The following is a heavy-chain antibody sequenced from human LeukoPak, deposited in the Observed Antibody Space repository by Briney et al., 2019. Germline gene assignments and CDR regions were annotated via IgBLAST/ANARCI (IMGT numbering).Heavy chain of an antibody. Sequence: PGGSLRLSCAASGFTFSSYALSWVRQAPGKGLEWVSAISGSGGSTYYADSVKGRFTISRDNAKNSLYLQMNSLRAEDTAVYYCARASYGDYNKWFDPWGQRTLVTVSS. CDR3: ARASYGDYNKWFDP. D-gene: IGHD4-17*01. CDR1: GFTFSSYA. J-gene: IGHJ5*02. CDR2: ISGSGGST. V-gene: IGHV3-23*01.